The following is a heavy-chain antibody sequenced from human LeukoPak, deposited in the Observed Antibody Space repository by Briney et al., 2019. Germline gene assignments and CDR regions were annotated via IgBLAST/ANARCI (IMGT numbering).Heavy chain of an antibody. D-gene: IGHD3-3*01. J-gene: IGHJ6*02. CDR3: ANSKTYYDLWSGPTDYYYYGMDV. CDR1: GGTFISYA. V-gene: IGHV1-69*13. CDR2: IIPIFGTA. Sequence: SVKVSCKASGGTFISYAISWVRQAPGQGLEWMGGIIPIFGTANYAQKFQGRVTITADESTSTAYMELSSLRSEDTAVYYCANSKTYYDLWSGPTDYYYYGMDVWGQGTTVTVSS.